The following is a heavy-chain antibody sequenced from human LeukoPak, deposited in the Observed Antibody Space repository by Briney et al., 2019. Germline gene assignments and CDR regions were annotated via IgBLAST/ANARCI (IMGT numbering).Heavy chain of an antibody. CDR3: ARGGDYYDRSGFRRRDLDY. CDR2: IYHSGRT. D-gene: IGHD3-22*01. J-gene: IGHJ4*02. V-gene: IGHV4-39*07. Sequence: SETLSLTCTVSGVSISSSSYYWGWIRQPPGKGLEWIGTIYHSGRTYYNPSLKSRVTISVDTSKNQFSLKLISVIAADTAVYYCARGGDYYDRSGFRRRDLDYWGQGTLVTVSS. CDR1: GVSISSSSYY.